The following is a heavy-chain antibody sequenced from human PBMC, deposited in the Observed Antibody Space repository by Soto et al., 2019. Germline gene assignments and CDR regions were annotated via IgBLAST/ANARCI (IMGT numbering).Heavy chain of an antibody. CDR2: FDPEDGET. CDR1: GYTLTELS. J-gene: IGHJ5*02. Sequence: SLKVSCKVSGYTLTELSMHWVRQAPGKGLEWMGGFDPEDGETIYEHKFQGRVTMTEDTSTDKAYMELSSLRSEDTAVYYCATRPYASGENRXDPWGQGTLGTXS. D-gene: IGHD3-10*01. CDR3: ATRPYASGENRXDP. V-gene: IGHV1-24*01.